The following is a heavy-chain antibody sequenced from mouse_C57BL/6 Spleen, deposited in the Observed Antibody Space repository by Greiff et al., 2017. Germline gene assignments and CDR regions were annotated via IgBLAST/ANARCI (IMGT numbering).Heavy chain of an antibody. CDR3: ARCERLLRGFAY. CDR2: INPNNGGT. CDR1: GYTFTDYY. Sequence: EVQLQQSGPELVKPGASVKISCKASGYTFTDYYMNWVKQSPGKSLEWIGDINPNNGGTSYNQKFKGKATLTVDKSSSTAYMEPRSLTSQDSADYDSARCERLLRGFAYWSQGTLVTVSA. J-gene: IGHJ3*01. D-gene: IGHD1-1*01. V-gene: IGHV1-26*01.